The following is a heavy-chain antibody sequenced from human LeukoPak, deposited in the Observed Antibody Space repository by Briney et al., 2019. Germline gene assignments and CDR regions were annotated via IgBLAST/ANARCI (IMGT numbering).Heavy chain of an antibody. D-gene: IGHD3-22*01. V-gene: IGHV3-30-3*01. CDR2: ISYDGSNK. CDR1: RFTFSSYA. J-gene: IGHJ4*02. Sequence: GRSLRLSCAASRFTFSSYAMYWVRQAPGKGLEWVALISYDGSNKYYADSVKGRLTISRDNSKNTLYLQMNSLRAEDTAVYYCASSEYYYDSMDYWGQGTLVTVSS. CDR3: ASSEYYYDSMDY.